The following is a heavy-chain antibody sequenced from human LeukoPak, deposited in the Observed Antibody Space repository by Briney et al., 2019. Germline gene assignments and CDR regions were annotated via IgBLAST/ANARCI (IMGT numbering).Heavy chain of an antibody. J-gene: IGHJ4*02. CDR3: ATGAGDFDH. CDR1: GGAISRWC. Sequence: SETLSLTCTVSGGAISRWCWSWLRQPAGKGLEWIGRFCTTGSTNYSPSLKSRVIMSVDTSKDQFSLNLISVTAADTAVYYCATGAGDFDHWGQGILVTVSS. V-gene: IGHV4-4*07. D-gene: IGHD1-14*01. CDR2: FCTTGST.